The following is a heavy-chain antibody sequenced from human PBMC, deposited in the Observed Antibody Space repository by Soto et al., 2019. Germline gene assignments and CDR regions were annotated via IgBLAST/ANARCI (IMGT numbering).Heavy chain of an antibody. CDR3: ARAYAYCSSNSCYRCGWFDP. Sequence: ASVKVSCKASGGTFSSYAISWVRQAAGQGLEWMGGIIAIFGTANYAQKFQGTVTITADESTSTAYIELSSLRSEDPAVYYCARAYAYCSSNSCYRCGWFDPWGQGTLVTVSS. D-gene: IGHD2-2*02. J-gene: IGHJ5*02. CDR2: IIAIFGTA. V-gene: IGHV1-69*13. CDR1: GGTFSSYA.